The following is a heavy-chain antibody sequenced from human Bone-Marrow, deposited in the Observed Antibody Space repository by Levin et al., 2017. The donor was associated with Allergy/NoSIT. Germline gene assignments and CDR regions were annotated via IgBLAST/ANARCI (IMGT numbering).Heavy chain of an antibody. J-gene: IGHJ4*02. V-gene: IGHV4-39*01. Sequence: SETLSLTCTVSGGSISSSSYYWGWIRQPPGKGLEWIGSIYYSGSTYYNPSLKSRVTISVDTSKNQFSLKLSSVTAADTAVYYCARHEGILWWVTPLGPFDYWGQGTLVTVSS. CDR3: ARHEGILWWVTPLGPFDY. CDR2: IYYSGST. D-gene: IGHD2-21*01. CDR1: GGSISSSSYY.